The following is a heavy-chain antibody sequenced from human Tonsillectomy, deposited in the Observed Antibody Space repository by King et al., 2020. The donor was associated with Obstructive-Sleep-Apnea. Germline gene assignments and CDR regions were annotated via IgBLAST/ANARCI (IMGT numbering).Heavy chain of an antibody. J-gene: IGHJ4*02. V-gene: IGHV1-69*04. D-gene: IGHD3-22*01. CDR2: VIPILDIA. Sequence: QLVQSGAEVKKPGSSVKVSCKASGGTFSSYAISWVRQAPGQGLEWMGRVIPILDIAKNAQKFQGRVTITADQSTSTAYMELSSLKSEDTAVYYCARDGNAAYYYDSSGFYFHYWGQGTLVTVSS. CDR1: GGTFSSYA. CDR3: ARDGNAAYYYDSSGFYFHY.